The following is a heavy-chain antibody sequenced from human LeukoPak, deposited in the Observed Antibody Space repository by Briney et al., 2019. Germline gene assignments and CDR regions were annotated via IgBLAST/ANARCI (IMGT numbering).Heavy chain of an antibody. Sequence: LGGPFQIPCQSSGCSVRNYWIGWGRPLPGKSLEWMGIIYPGDSDTRYSPSFQGRVTISADKSISTAYLQWSSLKASDTAMYYCARTGINNWFDPWGQGTLVTVSS. J-gene: IGHJ5*02. CDR1: GCSVRNYW. V-gene: IGHV5-51*01. CDR2: IYPGDSDT. CDR3: ARTGINNWFDP. D-gene: IGHD1-1*01.